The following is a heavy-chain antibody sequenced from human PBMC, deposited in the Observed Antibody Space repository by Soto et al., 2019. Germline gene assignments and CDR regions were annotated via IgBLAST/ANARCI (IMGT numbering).Heavy chain of an antibody. V-gene: IGHV1-46*01. Sequence: ASVKVSCKASGYTFTSYYMHWVRQAPGQGLEWMGIINPSGGSTSYAQKFQGRVTMTRDTSTSTVYMELSSLRSEDTAVYYCARDGIPATAIQSFDYWGQGTLVT. CDR3: ARDGIPATAIQSFDY. CDR2: INPSGGST. CDR1: GYTFTSYY. D-gene: IGHD2-2*02. J-gene: IGHJ4*02.